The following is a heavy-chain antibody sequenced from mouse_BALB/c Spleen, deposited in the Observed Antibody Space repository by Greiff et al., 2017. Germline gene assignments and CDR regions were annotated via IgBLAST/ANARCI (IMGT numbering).Heavy chain of an antibody. V-gene: IGHV14-1*02. CDR3: ARNFDD. CDR1: GFNIKDYY. CDR2: IDPENGNT. J-gene: IGHJ2*01. Sequence: VQLQQSGAELVKPGASVKLSCTASGFNIKDYYMHWVKQRPEQGLEWIGWIDPENGNTIYDPKFQGKASITADTSSNTAYLQLSSLTSEDTAVYYCARNFDDWGQGTTLTVSS.